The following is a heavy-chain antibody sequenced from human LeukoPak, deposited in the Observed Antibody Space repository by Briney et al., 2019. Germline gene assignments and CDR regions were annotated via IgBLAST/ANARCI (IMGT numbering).Heavy chain of an antibody. Sequence: PSETLSLTCAVYGGSCSGYYWSWIRQPPGKGLEWIGEINHSGSTNYNPSLKSRVTISVDTSKNQFSLKLSSVTAADTAVYYCAREMATTYNWFDPWGQGTLVTVSS. D-gene: IGHD5-24*01. V-gene: IGHV4-34*01. J-gene: IGHJ5*02. CDR3: AREMATTYNWFDP. CDR1: GGSCSGYY. CDR2: INHSGST.